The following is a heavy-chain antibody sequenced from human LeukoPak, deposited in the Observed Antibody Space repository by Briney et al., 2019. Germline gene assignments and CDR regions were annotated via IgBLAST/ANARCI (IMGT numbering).Heavy chain of an antibody. CDR2: IYPADSYT. V-gene: IGHV5-51*01. Sequence: GESLKISCKGSGYNFTNYGIGWVRQMPGKGLEWMGIIYPADSYTRYSPSFQGQVTISADKSISFAYLQWSSLKASDTAMYYCARRPSGDYVSEGWSLDLWGRGTLVTVSS. CDR3: ARRPSGDYVSEGWSLDL. J-gene: IGHJ2*01. D-gene: IGHD4-17*01. CDR1: GYNFTNYG.